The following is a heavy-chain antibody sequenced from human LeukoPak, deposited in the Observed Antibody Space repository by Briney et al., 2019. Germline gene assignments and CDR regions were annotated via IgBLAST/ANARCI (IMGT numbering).Heavy chain of an antibody. Sequence: GGSLRLSCAASGFTFSSYAMSWVRQAPGKGLEWVSAISGSGGSTYYADSVKGRFTISRDNSKNTLYLQMNSLRAEDTAVYYCAKLFGYYDSSGYYYDYWGQGTLVTVSS. J-gene: IGHJ4*02. D-gene: IGHD3-22*01. CDR1: GFTFSSYA. CDR2: ISGSGGST. V-gene: IGHV3-23*01. CDR3: AKLFGYYDSSGYYYDY.